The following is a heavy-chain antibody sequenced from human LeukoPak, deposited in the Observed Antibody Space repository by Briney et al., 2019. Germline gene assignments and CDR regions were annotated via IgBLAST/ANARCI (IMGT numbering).Heavy chain of an antibody. J-gene: IGHJ1*01. CDR3: ARGSSVEGYFQH. CDR1: GFNFSSYD. Sequence: GGSLRLSCAASGFNFSSYDMHWVRQATGKGLEWVSAIGTAGDTYYPGSVKGRFTISRENAKNSLYLQMNSLRAGDTAVYYCARGSSVEGYFQHWGQGTLVTVSS. V-gene: IGHV3-13*01. D-gene: IGHD4-23*01. CDR2: IGTAGDT.